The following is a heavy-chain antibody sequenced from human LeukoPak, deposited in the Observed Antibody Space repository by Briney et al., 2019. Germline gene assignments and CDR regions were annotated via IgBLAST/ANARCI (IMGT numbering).Heavy chain of an antibody. D-gene: IGHD6-19*01. CDR3: AKTTTGYSSGRYPGWPVDY. CDR1: GFTLSSYA. Sequence: GGSLRLSCAASGFTLSSYAMYWVRQAPGKGLEWVSGIFGSGGSTHYADSVKGRFTISRDNSKNTVYLQMNSLRAEDTAVYYCAKTTTGYSSGRYPGWPVDYWGQGTLVTVSS. CDR2: IFGSGGST. J-gene: IGHJ4*02. V-gene: IGHV3-23*01.